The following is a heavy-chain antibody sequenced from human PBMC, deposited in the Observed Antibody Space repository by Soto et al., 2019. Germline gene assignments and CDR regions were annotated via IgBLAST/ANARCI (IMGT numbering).Heavy chain of an antibody. CDR2: ISTYNGNT. V-gene: IGHV1-18*01. Sequence: QVQLVQSGAEVKKPGASVKVSCKASGYTFTSYDISWVRQAPGQGLEWMGWISTYNGNTNYAQKLQGRVTMTTDTSXXTAYMGLRSLRSDDTAVYYCARGFRVAATRWWFDPWGQGTLVTVSS. CDR1: GYTFTSYD. D-gene: IGHD2-15*01. J-gene: IGHJ5*02. CDR3: ARGFRVAATRWWFDP.